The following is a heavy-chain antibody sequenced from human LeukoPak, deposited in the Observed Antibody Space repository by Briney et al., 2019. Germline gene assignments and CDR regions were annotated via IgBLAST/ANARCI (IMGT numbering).Heavy chain of an antibody. D-gene: IGHD4-17*01. CDR3: AKEPDGDYYYYGMDV. CDR2: INSDGSNT. Sequence: HPGGSLRLSCAASGFTLSSYWMHWVRQAPGKGLVWVSCINSDGSNTRYADSVKGRFTISRDNAKNTLYLQMNSLRAEDTAEYYCAKEPDGDYYYYGMDVWGQGTTVTVSS. J-gene: IGHJ6*02. CDR1: GFTLSSYW. V-gene: IGHV3-74*01.